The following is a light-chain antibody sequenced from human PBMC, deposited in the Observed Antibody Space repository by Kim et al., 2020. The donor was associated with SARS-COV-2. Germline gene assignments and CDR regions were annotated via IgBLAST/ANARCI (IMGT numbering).Light chain of an antibody. V-gene: IGKV3-15*01. Sequence: PGDAATLSCRASQSIDRDLAWYQQKPGQPPRLLIYDSSTRAPGIPDRFSGSGSGTDLTLTINSLQSEDLAVYYCQHYNAWPPWTFGRGTKL. CDR3: QHYNAWPPWT. CDR1: QSIDRD. CDR2: DSS. J-gene: IGKJ1*01.